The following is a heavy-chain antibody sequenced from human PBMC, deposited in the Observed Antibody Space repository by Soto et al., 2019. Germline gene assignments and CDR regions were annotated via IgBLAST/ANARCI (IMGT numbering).Heavy chain of an antibody. CDR3: ARDLHIVVVPAAISWFDP. J-gene: IGHJ5*02. CDR1: GYTFTSYG. Sequence: QVQLVQSGAEVKKPGASVKVSCKASGYTFTSYGISWVRQAPGQGLEWMGWISAYNGNTNYAQKLQGRVTMTTDTSTSTAYMELRSLRSDDTAVYYSARDLHIVVVPAAISWFDPWGQGTLVTVSS. D-gene: IGHD2-2*02. V-gene: IGHV1-18*01. CDR2: ISAYNGNT.